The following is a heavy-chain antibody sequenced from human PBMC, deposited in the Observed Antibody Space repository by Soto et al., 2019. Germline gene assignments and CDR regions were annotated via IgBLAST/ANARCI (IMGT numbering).Heavy chain of an antibody. CDR1: GFTFSSYG. J-gene: IGHJ4*02. Sequence: PGGSLRLSCAASGFTFSSYGMHWVRQAPGKGLEWVAVIWYDGSNKYYADSVKGRFTISRDNSKNTLYLQMNSLRAEDTAVYYCARDHDFWSGYYIDYWGQGTLVTVPQ. V-gene: IGHV3-33*01. CDR3: ARDHDFWSGYYIDY. D-gene: IGHD3-3*01. CDR2: IWYDGSNK.